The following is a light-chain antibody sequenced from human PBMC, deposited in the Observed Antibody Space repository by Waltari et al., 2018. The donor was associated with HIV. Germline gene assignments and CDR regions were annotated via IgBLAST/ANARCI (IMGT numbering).Light chain of an antibody. J-gene: IGKJ1*01. CDR1: QSLLHSNGYSY. Sequence: DIVITQSPLSLPVTPGEAASISCRSSQSLLHSNGYSYLDWYMQKPGQSPQLLTYLGSNRASGVPDRFSGSGSGTDFTLKISRVEAEDVGVYYCMQALQTPRTFGQGTKVEIK. CDR2: LGS. V-gene: IGKV2-28*01. CDR3: MQALQTPRT.